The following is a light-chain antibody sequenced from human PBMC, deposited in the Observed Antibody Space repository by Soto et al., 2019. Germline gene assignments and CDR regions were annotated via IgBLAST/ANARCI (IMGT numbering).Light chain of an antibody. V-gene: IGKV1-12*01. CDR2: EAT. CDR3: QQANICPIT. J-gene: IGKJ5*01. CDR1: QGLKF. Sequence: DIKMTKSPSSVSAYVRDTATITCRASQGLKFLAWYQQKPGKAPRLLIYEATNLQSGVPPRFSGSGSGTDFTLTISSLQPEDFATYFCQQANICPITFGQGGRLEIK.